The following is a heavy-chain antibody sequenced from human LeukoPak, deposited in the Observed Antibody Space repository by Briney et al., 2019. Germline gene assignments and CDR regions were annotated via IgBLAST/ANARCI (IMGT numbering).Heavy chain of an antibody. J-gene: IGHJ4*02. CDR2: INPSGGST. D-gene: IGHD6-19*01. CDR1: GYTFTSYY. V-gene: IGHV1-46*01. CDR3: ARDPSNTSGFYAYLDS. Sequence: ASVKVSCKASGYTFTSYYMHWVRQAPGQGLEWMGIINPSGGSTSYAQKFQGRVTMTTDASTSTAYMELRSLRSDDTAMYYCARDPSNTSGFYAYLDSWGQGTLVTVSS.